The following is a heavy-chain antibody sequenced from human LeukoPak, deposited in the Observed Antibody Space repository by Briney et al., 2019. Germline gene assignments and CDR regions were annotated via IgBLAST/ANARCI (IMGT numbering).Heavy chain of an antibody. D-gene: IGHD5-24*01. V-gene: IGHV1-46*01. CDR3: ARDNSLQEMAWWFDP. Sequence: ASVKVSCTASGYTFTTYGMNWVRQAPGQGLEWIGLINPSGNLAWSAQRFQGRLTMTRDMSTTTDYMELSSLRSDDTAVYYCARDNSLQEMAWWFDPWGQGTLVIVS. CDR2: INPSGNLA. J-gene: IGHJ5*02. CDR1: GYTFTTYG.